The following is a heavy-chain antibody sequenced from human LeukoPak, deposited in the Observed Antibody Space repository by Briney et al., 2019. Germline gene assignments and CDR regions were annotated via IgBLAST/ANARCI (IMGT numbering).Heavy chain of an antibody. D-gene: IGHD3-10*01. Sequence: PSETLSLTCTVSGGSISSSSYYWGWIRQPPGKGLEWIGSIYYSGSTYYNPSLKGRVTISVDTSKNQFSLKLSSVTAADTAVYYCASYYNVVFDYWGQGTLVTVSS. CDR3: ASYYNVVFDY. CDR2: IYYSGST. V-gene: IGHV4-39*01. CDR1: GGSISSSSYY. J-gene: IGHJ4*02.